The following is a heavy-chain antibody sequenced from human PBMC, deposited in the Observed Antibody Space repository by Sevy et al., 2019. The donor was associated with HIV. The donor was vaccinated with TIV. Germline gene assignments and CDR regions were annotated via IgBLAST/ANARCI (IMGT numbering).Heavy chain of an antibody. D-gene: IGHD3-3*01. CDR3: VSLGFLDTRCPTTENASDM. CDR1: GFTFSRFT. V-gene: IGHV3-21*01. J-gene: IGHJ3*02. CDR2: ISSSGGYI. Sequence: GGSLRLSCVASGFTFSRFTMNWVRQAPGKGLEWVSSISSSGGYIYYADSVMGRFAISRDNAKESLFWHMNSLRADDTVLYYCVSLGFLDTRCPTTENASDMWGQGTMVTVSS.